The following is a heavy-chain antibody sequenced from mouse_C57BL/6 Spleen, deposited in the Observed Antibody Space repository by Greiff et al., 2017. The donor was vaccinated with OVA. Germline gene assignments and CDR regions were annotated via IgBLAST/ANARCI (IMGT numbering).Heavy chain of an antibody. J-gene: IGHJ2*01. CDR1: GYTFTSYW. Sequence: QVQLQQPGAELVKPGASVKLSCEASGYTFTSYWMQWVKQRPGQGLEWIGEIDPSDSYTNYNQKFKGKATLTVDTSSSTAYMQLSSLTSEDSAVYYCARGDSSGYLDYWGQGTTLTVSS. D-gene: IGHD3-2*02. CDR2: IDPSDSYT. CDR3: ARGDSSGYLDY. V-gene: IGHV1-50*01.